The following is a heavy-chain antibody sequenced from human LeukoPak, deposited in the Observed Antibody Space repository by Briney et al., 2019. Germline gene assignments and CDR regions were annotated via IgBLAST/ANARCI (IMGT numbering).Heavy chain of an antibody. D-gene: IGHD3-16*02. V-gene: IGHV3-23*01. CDR1: GFTFSSYG. J-gene: IGHJ4*02. CDR3: AKSHYDYVWGSYRRALIDY. Sequence: GGSLRLSSAASGFTFSSYGMHWVRQAPGKGLEWVSATSGSGGSTYYADSVKGRFTISRDNSKNTLYLQMNSLRAEDTAVYYCAKSHYDYVWGSYRRALIDYWGQGTLVTVSS. CDR2: TSGSGGST.